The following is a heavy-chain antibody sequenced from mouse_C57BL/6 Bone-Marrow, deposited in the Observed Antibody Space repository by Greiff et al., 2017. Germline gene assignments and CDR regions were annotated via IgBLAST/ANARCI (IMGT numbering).Heavy chain of an antibody. CDR2: IYPRSGNT. V-gene: IGHV1-81*01. Sequence: VQLVESGAELARPGASVKLSCKASGYTFTSYGISWVKQRTGQGLEWIGEIYPRSGNTYYNEKFKGKATLTADKSSSTAYMELRSLTSEDSAVYFCARYDLLWVRRDFDYWGQGTTLTVSS. J-gene: IGHJ2*01. D-gene: IGHD2-14*01. CDR1: GYTFTSYG. CDR3: ARYDLLWVRRDFDY.